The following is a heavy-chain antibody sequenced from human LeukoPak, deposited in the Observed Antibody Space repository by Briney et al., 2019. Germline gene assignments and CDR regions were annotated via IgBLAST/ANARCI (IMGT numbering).Heavy chain of an antibody. CDR1: GGTFSSYA. CDR3: ARGRITVFGVATKTQAFDI. J-gene: IGHJ3*02. Sequence: SVKVSCKASGGTFSSYAISWVRQAPGQGLEWMGGIIPIFGTANYAQKFQGRVTITTDESTNTAYLELSSLRSDDTAMYYCARGRITVFGVATKTQAFDIWGQGTMVTVSS. V-gene: IGHV1-69*05. CDR2: IIPIFGTA. D-gene: IGHD3-3*01.